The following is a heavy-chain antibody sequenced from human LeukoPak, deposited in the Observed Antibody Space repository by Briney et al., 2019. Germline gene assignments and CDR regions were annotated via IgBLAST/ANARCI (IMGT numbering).Heavy chain of an antibody. CDR3: ARANYGSGRAAFDI. CDR1: GFTFSSYW. Sequence: GGSLRLSCAASGFTFSSYWMHWVRQAPGKGLVWVSRINSDGSSTSYADSVKGRFTISRDNAKNTLYLQMNSLRAEDTAVYYCARANYGSGRAAFDISGQGTMVTVSS. D-gene: IGHD3-10*01. V-gene: IGHV3-74*01. J-gene: IGHJ3*02. CDR2: INSDGSST.